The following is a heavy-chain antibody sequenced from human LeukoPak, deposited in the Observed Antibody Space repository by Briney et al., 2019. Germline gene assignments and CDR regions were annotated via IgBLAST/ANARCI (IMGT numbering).Heavy chain of an antibody. CDR3: ARAVTGTALAGFDC. V-gene: IGHV3-23*01. J-gene: IGHJ4*02. D-gene: IGHD1-20*01. Sequence: GRSLRLSCAASKFTFADYAVTWVRQAPGKGLEWVSGISGSGGGTYYADSVKGRFTISRDNSKNTLYLQMNSLRAEDTAVYYCARAVTGTALAGFDCWGQGTLATVSS. CDR1: KFTFADYA. CDR2: ISGSGGGT.